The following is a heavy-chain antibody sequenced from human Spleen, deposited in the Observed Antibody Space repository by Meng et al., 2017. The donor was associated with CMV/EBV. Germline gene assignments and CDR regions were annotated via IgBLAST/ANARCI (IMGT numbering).Heavy chain of an antibody. Sequence: GESLKISCAASGFTFSSYAMHWVRQAPGKGLEWVAVISSDGSNKYYADSVKGRFTISRDNSKNTLYLQMNSLRAEDTAVYYCARTEIVVVSAAAPYFDYWGQGTLVTVSS. J-gene: IGHJ4*02. V-gene: IGHV3-30-3*01. D-gene: IGHD2-2*01. CDR1: GFTFSSYA. CDR3: ARTEIVVVSAAAPYFDY. CDR2: ISSDGSNK.